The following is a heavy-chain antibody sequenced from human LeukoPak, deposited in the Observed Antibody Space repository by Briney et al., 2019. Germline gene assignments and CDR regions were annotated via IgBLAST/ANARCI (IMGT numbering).Heavy chain of an antibody. J-gene: IGHJ4*02. CDR1: GGSISSYY. CDR2: IYYSGST. CDR3: ARQYGSGRAPDY. V-gene: IGHV4-59*01. D-gene: IGHD3-10*01. Sequence: PSETLSLTCTVSGGSISSYYWSWIRQPPGKGLEWIGYIYYSGSTNYNPSLKSRVTISVDTSKNQFSLKLSSVTAADTAVYYCARQYGSGRAPDYWGQGTLVTVSS.